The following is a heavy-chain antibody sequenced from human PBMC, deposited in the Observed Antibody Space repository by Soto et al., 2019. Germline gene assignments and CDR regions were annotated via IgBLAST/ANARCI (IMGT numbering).Heavy chain of an antibody. D-gene: IGHD2-21*02. Sequence: QVQLVQSGAEVKKPGSSVKVSCKASGGTFSSYAISWVRQAPGQGLEWMGGIIPIFGTENYAQKFQGRVTSTADESTSTAYMELSSLRSEDTAVYYCARDREGYCGGDCYTFDYWGQGTLVTVSS. CDR1: GGTFSSYA. CDR3: ARDREGYCGGDCYTFDY. CDR2: IIPIFGTE. J-gene: IGHJ4*02. V-gene: IGHV1-69*01.